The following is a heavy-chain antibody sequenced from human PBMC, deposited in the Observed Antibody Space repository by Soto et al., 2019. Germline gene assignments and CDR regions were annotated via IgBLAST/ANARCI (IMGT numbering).Heavy chain of an antibody. CDR2: INAGNGNT. Sequence: QVQLVQSGAEVKKPGASVKVSCKASGYTFTSYAMHWVRQAPGQRLEWMGWINAGNGNTKYSQKFQGRVTITRDTSAGTAYMELSSLRSEDKAVYYCASPPEAAAGTFHDYYGMDVWGQGTTVTVSS. CDR3: ASPPEAAAGTFHDYYGMDV. J-gene: IGHJ6*02. D-gene: IGHD6-13*01. CDR1: GYTFTSYA. V-gene: IGHV1-3*01.